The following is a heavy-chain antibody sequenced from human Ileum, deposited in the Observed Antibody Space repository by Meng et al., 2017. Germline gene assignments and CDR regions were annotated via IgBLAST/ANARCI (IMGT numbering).Heavy chain of an antibody. V-gene: IGHV3-64*02. CDR2: INPSGYTA. D-gene: IGHD2-21*01. J-gene: IGHJ4*02. Sequence: EGSLRLSCVASGFAFNSYPIHWVRQAPGRGLESVSAINPSGYTAYYADSVKSRFTISRDNYKNTVYLQMGSLRMEDTALYYSAKEEKGDYDFWGQGTLVTVSS. CDR3: AKEEKGDYDF. CDR1: GFAFNSYP.